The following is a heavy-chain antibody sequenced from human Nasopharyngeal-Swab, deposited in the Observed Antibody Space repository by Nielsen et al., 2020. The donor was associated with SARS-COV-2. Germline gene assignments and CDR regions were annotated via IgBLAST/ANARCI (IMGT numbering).Heavy chain of an antibody. D-gene: IGHD1-26*01. V-gene: IGHV3-23*01. CDR3: VKDGGYSGSYYTPDY. Sequence: GESLKISCAVSGFTFSHYAMTWVRQAPGKGLEWVSAISGTGGSTFYADSVKGRFTISRDNSKNTLYLQMSSLRAEDTAVYYCVKDGGYSGSYYTPDYWGQGTLVTVSS. J-gene: IGHJ4*02. CDR1: GFTFSHYA. CDR2: ISGTGGST.